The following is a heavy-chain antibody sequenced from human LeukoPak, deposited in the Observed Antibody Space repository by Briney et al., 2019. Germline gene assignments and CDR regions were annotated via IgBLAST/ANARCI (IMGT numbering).Heavy chain of an antibody. CDR2: ISGSGENT. Sequence: PGGSVRLSCAASGFTFSRYAMSWVRQAPGKGLEWVSAISGSGENTFYADSVKGRFTISRDNSKNTLYLQMNSLRAEDTAVYYCAKVGFSDFWGQGTLVSVSS. D-gene: IGHD3-10*01. J-gene: IGHJ4*02. CDR3: AKVGFSDF. V-gene: IGHV3-23*01. CDR1: GFTFSRYA.